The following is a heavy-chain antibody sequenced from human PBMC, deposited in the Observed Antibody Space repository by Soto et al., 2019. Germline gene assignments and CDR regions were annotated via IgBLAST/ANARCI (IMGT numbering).Heavy chain of an antibody. Sequence: GASVKVSCKASGYTFTTYAIHWVRQAPRQRLEWMGWINAANGNTKYSQKFQGRVTITRDTSATTAYMELSSLRSEDTAVYYCARSIVVVTALDYWGQGTLVTVSS. CDR3: ARSIVVVTALDY. CDR1: GYTFTTYA. V-gene: IGHV1-3*01. D-gene: IGHD2-21*02. CDR2: INAANGNT. J-gene: IGHJ4*02.